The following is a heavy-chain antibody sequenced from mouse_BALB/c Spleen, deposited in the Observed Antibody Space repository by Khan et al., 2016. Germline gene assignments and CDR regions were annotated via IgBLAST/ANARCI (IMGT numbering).Heavy chain of an antibody. Sequence: EVELVESGGGLVKPGGSLKLSCAASGFTFSSYAMSWVRQTPEKRLEWVASISSGGSTYYPDSVKGRFTISRDNARNILYLQMSSRRSEDTAMYYCARGQVLRLRTYAMDYWGQGTSFTVSS. J-gene: IGHJ4*01. V-gene: IGHV5-6-5*01. D-gene: IGHD1-2*01. CDR3: ARGQVLRLRTYAMDY. CDR2: ISSGGST. CDR1: GFTFSSYA.